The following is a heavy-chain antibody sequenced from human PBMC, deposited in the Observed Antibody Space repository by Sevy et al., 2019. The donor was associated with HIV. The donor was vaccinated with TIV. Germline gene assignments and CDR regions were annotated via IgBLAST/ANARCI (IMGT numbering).Heavy chain of an antibody. Sequence: ASVKVSCTASGYTFSSYGICWVRQAPGQGLEWMGWISGYNGKGNSAQKFRGRVTMTTDTSANTAYMELMSLKSDDTAVYYCAIEGWNEHHGMDVWGQGTSVTVSS. D-gene: IGHD1-1*01. CDR2: ISGYNGKG. CDR1: GYTFSSYG. J-gene: IGHJ6*01. CDR3: AIEGWNEHHGMDV. V-gene: IGHV1-18*01.